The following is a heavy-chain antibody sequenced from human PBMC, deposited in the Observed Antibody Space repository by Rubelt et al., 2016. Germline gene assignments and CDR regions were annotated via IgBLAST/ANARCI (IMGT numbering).Heavy chain of an antibody. Sequence: RYWMHWVRQAPGKGLVWVSRINTDGSTSYADSVKGRFTISRDNGKNSLYLQMNSLRAEDTAIYYCAKDLAEARRAYYYYGMDVWGQGTTVTVSS. CDR3: AKDLAEARRAYYYYGMDV. J-gene: IGHJ6*02. CDR1: RYW. CDR2: INTDGST. V-gene: IGHV3-74*01. D-gene: IGHD3-10*01.